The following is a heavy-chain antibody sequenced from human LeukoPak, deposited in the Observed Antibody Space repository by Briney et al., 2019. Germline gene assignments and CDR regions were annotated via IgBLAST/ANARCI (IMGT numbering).Heavy chain of an antibody. CDR1: GYTFTSYG. V-gene: IGHV1-18*01. CDR2: ISAYNGNT. Sequence: ASVKVSCKASGYTFTSYGISWVRQAPGQGLEWMGWISAYNGNTNYAQKLQGRVTMTTDTSTSTAYMELRSLRSDDTAVYYCARDRGYYGPPSWFDPWGQGTLVTVSS. D-gene: IGHD3-3*01. J-gene: IGHJ5*02. CDR3: ARDRGYYGPPSWFDP.